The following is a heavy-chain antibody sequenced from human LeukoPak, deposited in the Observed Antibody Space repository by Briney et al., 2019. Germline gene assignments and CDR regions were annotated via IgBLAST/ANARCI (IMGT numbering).Heavy chain of an antibody. Sequence: GGSLRLSCAASGFTFSSYSMNWVRQAPGKGLEWVSSISSSSSYIYYADSVKGRFTISRDNAKNSLYLQMNSLRAEDTAVYYCASHRASSGYYLNWFDPWGQGTLVTVSS. CDR1: GFTFSSYS. CDR3: ASHRASSGYYLNWFDP. CDR2: ISSSSSYI. D-gene: IGHD3-22*01. J-gene: IGHJ5*02. V-gene: IGHV3-21*04.